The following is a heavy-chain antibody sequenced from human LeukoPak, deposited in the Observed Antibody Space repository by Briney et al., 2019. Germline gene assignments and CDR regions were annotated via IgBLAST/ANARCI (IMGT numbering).Heavy chain of an antibody. CDR3: AKAGYDFWSGYYSYYYYYMDV. D-gene: IGHD3-3*01. CDR2: IGSDGGSI. J-gene: IGHJ6*03. CDR1: GFTFSNYW. V-gene: IGHV3-74*01. Sequence: GGSLRLSCEASGFTFSNYWMHWVRQGPGQGLVWDARIGSDGGSISYADSVKGRFTISRDNSKNTLYLQMNSLRAEDTAVYYCAKAGYDFWSGYYSYYYYYMDVWGKGTTVTVSS.